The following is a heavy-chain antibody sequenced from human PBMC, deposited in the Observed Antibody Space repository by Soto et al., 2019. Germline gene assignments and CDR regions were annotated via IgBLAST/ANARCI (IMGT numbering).Heavy chain of an antibody. CDR3: ARSGDNFNVLDY. CDR1: GFTFSDYY. D-gene: IGHD1-1*01. Sequence: PGGSLRLSCAASGFTFSDYYMSWVRQAPGRGLGWISYSSNSGTFARYATSVKGRFSISRDNANNSLYLEMNSLRVEDTAVYYCARSGDNFNVLDYWGQGTPVTVSS. CDR2: SSNSGTFA. J-gene: IGHJ4*02. V-gene: IGHV3-11*06.